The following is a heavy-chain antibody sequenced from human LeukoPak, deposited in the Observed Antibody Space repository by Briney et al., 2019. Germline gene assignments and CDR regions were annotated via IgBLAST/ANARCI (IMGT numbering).Heavy chain of an antibody. J-gene: IGHJ4*02. Sequence: ASVTVSCTASGYTFTSYAMHWVRQAPGQRLEWIGWINAGNGNTKYSQKFQGRVTITRDTSASTAYMELSSLRSEDTAVYYCARGKGRVVPAAVFDYWGQGTLVTVSS. CDR2: INAGNGNT. CDR1: GYTFTSYA. CDR3: ARGKGRVVPAAVFDY. D-gene: IGHD2-2*01. V-gene: IGHV1-3*01.